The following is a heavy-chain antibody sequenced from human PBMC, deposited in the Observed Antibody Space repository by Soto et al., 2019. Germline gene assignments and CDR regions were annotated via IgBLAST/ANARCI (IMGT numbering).Heavy chain of an antibody. CDR2: IYYSGST. CDR3: ARVGYSYVYYFDY. V-gene: IGHV4-30-4*01. Sequence: SETLSLTCTVSGGSISSGDYYWSWIRQPPGKGLEWIGYIYYSGSTYYNPSLKSRVTISVDTSKNQFSLKLSSVTAADTAVYYCARVGYSYVYYFDYWGQGTLVTVSS. J-gene: IGHJ4*02. D-gene: IGHD5-18*01. CDR1: GGSISSGDYY.